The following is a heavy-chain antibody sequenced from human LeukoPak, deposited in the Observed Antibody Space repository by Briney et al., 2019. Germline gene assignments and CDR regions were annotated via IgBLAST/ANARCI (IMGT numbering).Heavy chain of an antibody. CDR2: MNQDGSVQ. CDR1: GFTFSSHW. CDR3: ARDRGAY. Sequence: GGSPRLSCAASGFTFSSHWMTWVRQAPGKGLEWVANMNQDGSVQYYVDSVKGRFTISRDNAKNSLCLQMNSLRAEDTAVYYCARDRGAYWGQGTLVTVSS. V-gene: IGHV3-7*01. D-gene: IGHD4-17*01. J-gene: IGHJ4*02.